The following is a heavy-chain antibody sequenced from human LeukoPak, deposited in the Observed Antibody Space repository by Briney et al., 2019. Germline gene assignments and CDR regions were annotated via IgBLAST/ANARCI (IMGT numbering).Heavy chain of an antibody. J-gene: IGHJ4*02. CDR3: ARVLYDYYFDF. D-gene: IGHD2/OR15-2a*01. Sequence: PSETLSLTCTVSGSSISSGGYYWSWIRQHPGKGLEWIGCISYSGIAYYNPSLKSRVIVSVDTSRNQFSLDLSSVTAADTALYYCARVLYDYYFDFWGQGTLVTVSS. V-gene: IGHV4-31*03. CDR2: ISYSGIA. CDR1: GSSISSGGYY.